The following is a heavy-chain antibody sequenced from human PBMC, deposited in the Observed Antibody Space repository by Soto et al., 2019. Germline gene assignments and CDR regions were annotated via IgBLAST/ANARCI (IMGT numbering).Heavy chain of an antibody. V-gene: IGHV4-61*01. CDR2: ISYSGST. J-gene: IGHJ4*02. D-gene: IGHD1-26*01. CDR1: GASVSSGNYY. CDR3: ARGSGSYYAD. Sequence: QVQLQESGPGLVKPSETLSLTCTVSGASVSSGNYYWSWIRQPPGKGLECIGYISYSGSTNYNPSVNSRVTISIDTSKNQFSLKLSSVTAADTAVYYCARGSGSYYADWGQGTLVTVSS.